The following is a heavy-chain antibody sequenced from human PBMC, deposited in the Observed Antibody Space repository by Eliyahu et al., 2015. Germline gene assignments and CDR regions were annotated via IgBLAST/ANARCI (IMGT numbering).Heavy chain of an antibody. CDR3: ARDAEVVPAARHGMDV. D-gene: IGHD2-2*01. Sequence: QVQLQESGPGLVKPSQTLSLTCTVSGGSISSGDYYWSWIRQPPGKGLEWIGYIYYSGSTYYNPSLKSRVTISVDTSKNQFSLKLSSVTAADTAVYYCARDAEVVPAARHGMDVWGQGTTVTVSS. J-gene: IGHJ6*02. CDR1: GGSISSGDYY. V-gene: IGHV4-30-4*01. CDR2: IYYSGST.